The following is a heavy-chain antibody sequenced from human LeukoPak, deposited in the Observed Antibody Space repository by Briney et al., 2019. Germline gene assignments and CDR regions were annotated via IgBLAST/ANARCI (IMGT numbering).Heavy chain of an antibody. D-gene: IGHD3/OR15-3a*01. J-gene: IGHJ4*02. CDR1: GFTFSSYE. CDR3: ARAFGLTDY. V-gene: IGHV3-48*03. CDR2: ISSSGRTI. Sequence: GGSLRLSCAASGFTFSSYEMNWVRQAPGKGLEWVSYISSSGRTIHYADSVKGRFSISRDNAKNSLYLQMNSLRDEDTAVYYCARAFGLTDYWGQGTLVTVSS.